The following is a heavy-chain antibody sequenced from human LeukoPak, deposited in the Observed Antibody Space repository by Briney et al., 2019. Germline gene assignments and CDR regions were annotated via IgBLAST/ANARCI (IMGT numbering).Heavy chain of an antibody. CDR1: GFTFSSNT. Sequence: GGSRRLSCAASGFTFSSNTMNWVRQASGKGLEWVSSISSSSNYRYYADSVKGRFSISRDNAKNSLYLQMISLRAEDTAVYYCARDRSRYGGNPNNFDYWGQGALVTVSP. CDR2: ISSSSNYR. D-gene: IGHD4-23*01. J-gene: IGHJ4*02. V-gene: IGHV3-21*01. CDR3: ARDRSRYGGNPNNFDY.